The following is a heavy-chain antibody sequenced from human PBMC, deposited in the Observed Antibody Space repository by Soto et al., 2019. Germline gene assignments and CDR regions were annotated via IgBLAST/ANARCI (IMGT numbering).Heavy chain of an antibody. Sequence: QVQLVQSGAEVKKPGASVKVSCKAPGYTFTGYHMHWVRQAPGQGLEWMGWINPNSGVTIYAQKFQGRVIMTRETPITTAYMELSRLTSDDTAVYYCARRLGLLVTPIPGYWGQXTLVXVXS. D-gene: IGHD2-21*02. CDR3: ARRLGLLVTPIPGY. J-gene: IGHJ4*02. CDR1: GYTFTGYH. CDR2: INPNSGVT. V-gene: IGHV1-2*02.